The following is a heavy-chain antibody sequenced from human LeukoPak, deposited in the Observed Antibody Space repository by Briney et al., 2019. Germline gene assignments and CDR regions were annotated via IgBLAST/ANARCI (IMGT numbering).Heavy chain of an antibody. CDR1: GFTFSSYW. CDR2: IKQDGSEK. D-gene: IGHD1-14*01. J-gene: IGHJ4*02. CDR3: ATSPDIEASGTLYYLDF. Sequence: PGGSLRLSCAASGFTFSSYWMSWVRQAPGKGLEWVANIKQDGSEKYYVDSVKGRFTISRDNAKNSLYLQMDSLRAQDAAIYYCATSPDIEASGTLYYLDFWGQGTLVSVSS. V-gene: IGHV3-7*03.